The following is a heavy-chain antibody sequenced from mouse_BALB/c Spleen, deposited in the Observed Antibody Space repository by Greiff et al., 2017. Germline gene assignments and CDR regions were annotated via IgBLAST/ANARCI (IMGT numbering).Heavy chain of an antibody. CDR2: ISYSGST. J-gene: IGHJ4*01. D-gene: IGHD2-2*01. V-gene: IGHV3-2*02. CDR3: ARTLWLRRRPYAMDY. CDR1: GYSITSDYA. Sequence: EVQLVESGPGLVKPSQSLSLTCTVTGYSITSDYAWNWIRQFPGNKLEWMGYISYSGSTSYNPSLKSRISITRDTSKNQFFLQLNSVTTEDTATYYCARTLWLRRRPYAMDYWGQGTSVTVSS.